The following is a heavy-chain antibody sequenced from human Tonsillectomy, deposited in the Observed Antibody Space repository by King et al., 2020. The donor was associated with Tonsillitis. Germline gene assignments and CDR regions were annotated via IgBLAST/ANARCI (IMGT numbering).Heavy chain of an antibody. J-gene: IGHJ4*02. Sequence: VQLVESGGGLVQPGGSLRLSCAASGFTFSSYAMSWVRQAPGKGLEWVSAISGSGGSTYYADSVKGRFTISRDNSKNTLYLQMNSLRAEDTAVYYCAKDRASIKITFGGVIVEGQIDYWGQGTLVTVSS. D-gene: IGHD3-16*02. V-gene: IGHV3-23*04. CDR1: GFTFSSYA. CDR3: AKDRASIKITFGGVIVEGQIDY. CDR2: ISGSGGST.